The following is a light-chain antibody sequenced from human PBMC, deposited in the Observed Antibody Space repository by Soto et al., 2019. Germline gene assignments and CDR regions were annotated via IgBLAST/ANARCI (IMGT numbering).Light chain of an antibody. V-gene: IGKV3-20*01. CDR3: QQYDTSAT. Sequence: EIVLTQSPGTLSLSPGERATLSCRASRSVSASYLAWYQQKPGQAPRLLIYGASSRATAFPDRFSGSGSGTDFNLTISRLEPEDSAVYYCQQYDTSATFGQGTKLEI. CDR1: RSVSASY. CDR2: GAS. J-gene: IGKJ2*01.